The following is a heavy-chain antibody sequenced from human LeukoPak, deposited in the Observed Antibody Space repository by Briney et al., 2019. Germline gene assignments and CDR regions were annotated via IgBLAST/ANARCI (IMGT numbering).Heavy chain of an antibody. V-gene: IGHV3-66*01. J-gene: IGHJ4*02. CDR3: ARDPGDGYLFDS. CDR2: IFRAGNT. D-gene: IGHD5-24*01. CDR1: GFTVSTNY. Sequence: GGSLRLSCAASGFTVSTNYRSWVRQAPGKGLEWVSMIFRAGNTYYADSVKGRFFISRDNSKNTLYLQMNSLSAEDTAVYYCARDPGDGYLFDSWGQGTLVTVSS.